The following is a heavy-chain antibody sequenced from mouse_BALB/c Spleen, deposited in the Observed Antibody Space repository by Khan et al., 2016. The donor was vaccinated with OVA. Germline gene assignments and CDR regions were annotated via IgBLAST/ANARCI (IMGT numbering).Heavy chain of an antibody. J-gene: IGHJ3*01. CDR2: ISPGSGDT. Sequence: QVQLQQSGAELARPGASVKLSCKASGYTFTDYYINWVKQRTGQGLEWIGEISPGSGDTYYTGKFKGKATLPADKSSSTAYMQLSSLTSEASAVYFCARRNYFGYTFAYWGQGTLVTVSA. D-gene: IGHD1-2*01. V-gene: IGHV1-77*01. CDR1: GYTFTDYY. CDR3: ARRNYFGYTFAY.